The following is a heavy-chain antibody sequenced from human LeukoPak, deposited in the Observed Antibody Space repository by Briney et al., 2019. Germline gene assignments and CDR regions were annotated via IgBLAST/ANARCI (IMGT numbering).Heavy chain of an antibody. CDR1: GYTFTGHY. CDR2: INPNSGDT. V-gene: IGHV1-2*02. Sequence: ASVKVSCKASGYTFTGHYMHWVRQAPGQGLEWMGWINPNSGDTNYAQKLQGRVTMTRATSINTAYMELSRLSFDDTAVYYCAREAVIRGIIITNFDYWGQGTLVTVSS. J-gene: IGHJ4*02. D-gene: IGHD3-10*01. CDR3: AREAVIRGIIITNFDY.